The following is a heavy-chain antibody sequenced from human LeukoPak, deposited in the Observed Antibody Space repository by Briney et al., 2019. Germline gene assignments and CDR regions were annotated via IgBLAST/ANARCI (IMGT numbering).Heavy chain of an antibody. Sequence: ASVKVSCKASGYTFTSYYMHWVRQAPGQGLEWMGIINPSGGSTSYAQKFRGRVTMTRDTSTSTVYMELSSLRSEDTAVYYCARVHKRGYSYGLDFDYWGQGTLVTVSS. J-gene: IGHJ4*02. D-gene: IGHD5-18*01. V-gene: IGHV1-46*01. CDR1: GYTFTSYY. CDR2: INPSGGST. CDR3: ARVHKRGYSYGLDFDY.